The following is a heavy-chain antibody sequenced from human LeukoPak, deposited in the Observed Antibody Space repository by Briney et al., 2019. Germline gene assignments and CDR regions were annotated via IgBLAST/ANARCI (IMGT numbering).Heavy chain of an antibody. Sequence: SVKVSCKASGGTFSSYAISWVRQAPGQGLEWTGRIIPIFGTANYAQKFQGRVTITTDESTSTAYMELSSLRSEDTAVYYCARDINFWSGYCDYWGQGTLVTVSS. D-gene: IGHD3-3*01. CDR3: ARDINFWSGYCDY. J-gene: IGHJ4*02. CDR2: IIPIFGTA. CDR1: GGTFSSYA. V-gene: IGHV1-69*05.